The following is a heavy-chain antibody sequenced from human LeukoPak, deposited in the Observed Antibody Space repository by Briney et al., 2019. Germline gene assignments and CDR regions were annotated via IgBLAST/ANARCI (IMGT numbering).Heavy chain of an antibody. CDR2: ISGSGGST. Sequence: SGGSLRLSCAASGFTFSSYAMSWVRQAPGKGLEWVSAISGSGGSTYYADSVKGRFTISRDNSKNTLYLQMNSLRAEDTAVYYCAKDGANSSSQRKRGYYFDYWGQGNLVTVSS. V-gene: IGHV3-23*01. D-gene: IGHD6-13*01. J-gene: IGHJ4*02. CDR1: GFTFSSYA. CDR3: AKDGANSSSQRKRGYYFDY.